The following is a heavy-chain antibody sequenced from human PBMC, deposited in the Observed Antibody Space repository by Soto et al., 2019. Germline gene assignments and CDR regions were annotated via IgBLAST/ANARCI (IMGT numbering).Heavy chain of an antibody. CDR1: GYTFTDYF. V-gene: IGHV1-2*02. CDR3: ARVTLKAGNWFDP. J-gene: IGHJ5*02. Sequence: QVQLVQSGAEVRKPGASVKVSCKASGYTFTDYFIHWVRQAPGQGFEWMGWINPKSRGTTYAQKFQGRVTMTRDTSNSTAYMELRGLRSDDPAVYSCARVTLKAGNWFDPWGQGTLVTVSS. CDR2: INPKSRGT.